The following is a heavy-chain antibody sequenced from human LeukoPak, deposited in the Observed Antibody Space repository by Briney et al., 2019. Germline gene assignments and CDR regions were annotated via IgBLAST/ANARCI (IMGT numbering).Heavy chain of an antibody. CDR1: GFTFSSYG. D-gene: IGHD6-19*01. CDR3: ARDQWLVLPTYGMDV. CDR2: IWYDGSNK. Sequence: GGSLRLSCAASGFTFSSYGMHWVRQAPGKGLEWVAVIWYDGSNKYYADSVKGRFTISRDNSKNTLYLQMNSLRAEDTAVYYCARDQWLVLPTYGMDVWGQGTTVTVSS. V-gene: IGHV3-33*01. J-gene: IGHJ6*02.